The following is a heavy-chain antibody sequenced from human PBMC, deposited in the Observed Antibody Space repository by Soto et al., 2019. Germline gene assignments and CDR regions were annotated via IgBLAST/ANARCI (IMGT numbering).Heavy chain of an antibody. CDR2: IYYSGST. J-gene: IGHJ4*02. D-gene: IGHD3-3*01. Sequence: QVQLQESGPGLVKPSETLSLTCSVSGGSIGSYYWSWIRQPPGKGLEWIGYIYYSGSTNYNPSLRSRVTTSVDTAKDQFSLELSSVTAADAAVYYCARGGWRQIDYWGQGTLVTVSS. CDR3: ARGGWRQIDY. V-gene: IGHV4-59*08. CDR1: GGSIGSYY.